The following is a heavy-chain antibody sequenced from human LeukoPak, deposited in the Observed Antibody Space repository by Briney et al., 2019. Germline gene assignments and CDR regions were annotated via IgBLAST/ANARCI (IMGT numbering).Heavy chain of an antibody. D-gene: IGHD2-15*01. Sequence: AGGSLRLSCVASGFSLSGYWMYWVRQAPGKGLMYISRNNGDGSTTNYADVVKGRFTMSRDNVKNTLYLQMNSLRVEDTVVYYCARDPRNVGLAPWGQGTLVTVSS. V-gene: IGHV3-74*01. CDR3: ARDPRNVGLAP. CDR2: NNGDGSTT. J-gene: IGHJ5*02. CDR1: GFSLSGYW.